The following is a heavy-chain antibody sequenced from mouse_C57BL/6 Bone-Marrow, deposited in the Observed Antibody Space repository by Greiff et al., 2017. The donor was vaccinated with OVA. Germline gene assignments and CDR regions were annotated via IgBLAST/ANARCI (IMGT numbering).Heavy chain of an antibody. Sequence: VQLKESGPELVKPGASVKISCKASGYTFTDYNMDWVKQSPGKSLEWIGNINPENGGTIYNQKFKGKATLTVDKSSSTVYMELHSLTSEDTAVYYCASGYYCEGGFAYWGQGTLVTVSA. J-gene: IGHJ3*01. CDR3: ASGYYCEGGFAY. CDR2: INPENGGT. V-gene: IGHV1-18*01. D-gene: IGHD1-1*01. CDR1: GYTFTDYN.